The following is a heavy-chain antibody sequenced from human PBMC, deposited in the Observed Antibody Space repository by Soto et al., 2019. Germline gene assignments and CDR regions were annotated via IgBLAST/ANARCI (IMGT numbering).Heavy chain of an antibody. V-gene: IGHV3-53*01. J-gene: IGHJ3*02. CDR1: GFTFSGKKY. Sequence: GGSLRLSCAAFGFTFSGKKYVAWVRQPPGKGLEWVSALYDVDGTYYADSVKGRFTTSSDSSRTIVYLQIHSLRPDDTAVYFCASWQLQEHAYDIWGQGKTVTVSS. CDR3: ASWQLQEHAYDI. CDR2: LYDVDGT. D-gene: IGHD6-13*01.